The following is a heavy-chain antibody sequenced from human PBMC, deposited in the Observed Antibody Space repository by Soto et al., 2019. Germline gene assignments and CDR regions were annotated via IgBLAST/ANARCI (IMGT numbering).Heavy chain of an antibody. J-gene: IGHJ5*02. CDR3: ARMATFGPLNWFDP. CDR1: GYSFTNND. Sequence: ASVKVSCKASGYSFTNNDVSWVRQATGQGLEWMGWMNSGSGDTGYAQKFQGRVTMTRDISIATAYMELSSLRSDDTAIYYCARMATFGPLNWFDPWGQGTLVTVSS. CDR2: MNSGSGDT. V-gene: IGHV1-8*01. D-gene: IGHD3-16*01.